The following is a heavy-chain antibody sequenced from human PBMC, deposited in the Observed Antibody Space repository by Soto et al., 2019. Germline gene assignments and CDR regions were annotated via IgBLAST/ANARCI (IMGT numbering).Heavy chain of an antibody. D-gene: IGHD4-17*01. CDR1: GGSISSSSYY. CDR3: ARIYGDYTKGLYYFDY. V-gene: IGHV4-39*01. J-gene: IGHJ4*02. CDR2: IYYSGST. Sequence: PSETLSLTCTVSGGSISSSSYYWGWTRQPPGKGLEWIGSIYYSGSTYYNPSLKSRVTISVDTSKNQFSLKLSSVTAADTAVYYCARIYGDYTKGLYYFDYWGQGTLVTVSS.